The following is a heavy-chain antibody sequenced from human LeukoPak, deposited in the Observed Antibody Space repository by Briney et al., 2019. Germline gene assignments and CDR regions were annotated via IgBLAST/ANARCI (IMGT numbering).Heavy chain of an antibody. J-gene: IGHJ4*02. CDR2: INHSGST. D-gene: IGHD5-24*01. CDR3: ARGWNWLQPCDY. V-gene: IGHV4-34*01. CDR1: GGSFSGYY. Sequence: SETLSLTCAVYGGSFSGYYWSWIRQPPGKGLEWIGEINHSGSTNYNPSLKSRVTISVDTSKNQFSLKLSSVTAAGTAVYYCARGWNWLQPCDYWGQGTLVTVSS.